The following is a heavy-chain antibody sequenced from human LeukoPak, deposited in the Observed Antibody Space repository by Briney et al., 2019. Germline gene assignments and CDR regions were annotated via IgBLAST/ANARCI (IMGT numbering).Heavy chain of an antibody. V-gene: IGHV1-18*01. D-gene: IGHD4-17*01. J-gene: IGHJ4*02. CDR1: GYTFTCYG. Sequence: ASVKVSCKASGYTFTCYGISWVRQAPGQGLEWMGWISAYNGNTNYAQKLQGRVTMTTDTSTSTAYMELRSLRSDDTAVYYCAREFGYGDYGTAFDYWGQGTLVTVSS. CDR3: AREFGYGDYGTAFDY. CDR2: ISAYNGNT.